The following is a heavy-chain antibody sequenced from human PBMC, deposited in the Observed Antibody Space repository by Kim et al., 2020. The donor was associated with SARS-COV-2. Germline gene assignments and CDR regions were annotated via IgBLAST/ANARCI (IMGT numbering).Heavy chain of an antibody. J-gene: IGHJ4*02. CDR2: ISGAGVIT. CDR3: AKARWTSAYYFDS. V-gene: IGHV3-23*01. CDR1: GFTFNTYA. D-gene: IGHD2-15*01. Sequence: GGSLRLSCAASGFTFNTYAMSWVRQAPGKGLEWVSFISGAGVITYYADSVKGRFTISRDNSKDTLYLQMNNLRAEDTAIYYCAKARWTSAYYFDSWGQG.